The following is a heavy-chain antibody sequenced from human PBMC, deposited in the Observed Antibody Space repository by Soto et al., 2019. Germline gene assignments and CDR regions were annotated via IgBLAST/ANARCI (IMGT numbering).Heavy chain of an antibody. V-gene: IGHV4-39*01. CDR3: AGGDYYHSSGYYFYYYTVDV. CDR2: VYYGGST. J-gene: IGHJ6*02. CDR1: GGSISSSSYY. D-gene: IGHD3-22*01. Sequence: SETLSLTCTVSGGSISSSSYYWGWIRQPPGKGLEWIGNVYYGGSTYYNPSLKSRVTISVETSKSQFSLKLSSVTAADTAVYYCAGGDYYHSSGYYFYYYTVDVWGQGTTVTVSS.